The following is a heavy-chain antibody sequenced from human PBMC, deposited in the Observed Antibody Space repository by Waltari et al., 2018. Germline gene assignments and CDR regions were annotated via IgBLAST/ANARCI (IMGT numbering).Heavy chain of an antibody. V-gene: IGHV1-69*12. Sequence: QVQLAQSGAEVKKPGSSVKISCKASGGTFDSYALNWVRQVPGQGLEWVGGIIPRSAATTYAQTFQGRVALTADESTTTAYMELRSLRTEDTAVYYCARGAGDTFGFGGFDNHFYHMAVWGSGTTVSVSS. CDR3: ARGAGDTFGFGGFDNHFYHMAV. CDR1: GGTFDSYA. J-gene: IGHJ6*03. D-gene: IGHD3-16*01. CDR2: IIPRSAAT.